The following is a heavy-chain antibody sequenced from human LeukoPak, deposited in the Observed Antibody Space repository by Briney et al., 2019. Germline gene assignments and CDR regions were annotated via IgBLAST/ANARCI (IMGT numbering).Heavy chain of an antibody. CDR3: ASSQAAAAGPQGDAFDI. Sequence: GESLKISCKGSGYSFTSYWIGWVRQMPGKGLEWMGIIYPGDSDTRYSPSFQGQVTISADKSISTAYLQWSSLKASDTAMYYCASSQAAAAGPQGDAFDIWGQGTMVTVSS. D-gene: IGHD6-13*01. J-gene: IGHJ3*02. CDR1: GYSFTSYW. CDR2: IYPGDSDT. V-gene: IGHV5-51*01.